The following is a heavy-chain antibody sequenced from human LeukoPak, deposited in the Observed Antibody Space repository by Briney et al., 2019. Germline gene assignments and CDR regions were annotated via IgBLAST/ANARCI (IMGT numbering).Heavy chain of an antibody. Sequence: PSETLSLTCTVSGGSISSYYWSWIRQPAGKGLEWNGYIYYSGSTNYNPSLKSRVTISVDTSKNQFSLKLSSVTAADTAVYYCARCMGATCDYWGQGTLVTVSS. CDR1: GGSISSYY. CDR2: IYYSGST. D-gene: IGHD1-26*01. CDR3: ARCMGATCDY. J-gene: IGHJ4*02. V-gene: IGHV4-59*01.